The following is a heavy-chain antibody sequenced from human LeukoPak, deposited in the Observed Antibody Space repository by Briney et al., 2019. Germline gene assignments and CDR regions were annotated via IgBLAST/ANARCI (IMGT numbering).Heavy chain of an antibody. CDR3: VRDGGGDYVPQRFET. J-gene: IGHJ5*01. V-gene: IGHV3-11*01. Sequence: GGSLRLSCAASGFKFSDDYMSWIRDPPGKGLEGIAYISRSSSNIWSADSVRGRFSISRDNAKSSLFQEMDSLRVDDTAVYYCVRDGGGDYVPQRFETWGHGTLVIVSS. D-gene: IGHD3-10*02. CDR1: GFKFSDDY. CDR2: ISRSSSNI.